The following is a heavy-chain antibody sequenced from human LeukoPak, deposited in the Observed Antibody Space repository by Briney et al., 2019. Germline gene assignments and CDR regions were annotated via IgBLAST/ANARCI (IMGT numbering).Heavy chain of an antibody. J-gene: IGHJ4*02. CDR3: ARVSGASGWYYFDY. V-gene: IGHV4-61*01. Sequence: SETLSLTCSVSGGSVSSTSHYWTWIRQPPGKGLEWIGYIYYSGGTNNIPSLRGRVAISVDTSKNQFSLKLTSMTAADTAVYYCARVSGASGWYYFDYWGQETLVTVSS. CDR1: GGSVSSTSHY. D-gene: IGHD6-19*01. CDR2: IYYSGGT.